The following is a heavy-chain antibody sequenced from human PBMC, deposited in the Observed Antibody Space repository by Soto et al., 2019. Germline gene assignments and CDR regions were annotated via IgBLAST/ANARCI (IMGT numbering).Heavy chain of an antibody. D-gene: IGHD6-13*01. Sequence: SVNPSCASSGSTFSTYEMNWVRQAPGKGLEWVSYISNSGDTIYYADSVKGRFTIFRDNAKNSLYLQMNSLRVEDTALYYCERDGSRFDYWGQGTLVTVSS. V-gene: IGHV3-48*03. CDR1: GSTFSTYE. CDR2: ISNSGDTI. J-gene: IGHJ4*02. CDR3: ERDGSRFDY.